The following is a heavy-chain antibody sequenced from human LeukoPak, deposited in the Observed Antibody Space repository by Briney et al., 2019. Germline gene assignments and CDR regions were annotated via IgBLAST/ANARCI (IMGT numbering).Heavy chain of an antibody. J-gene: IGHJ4*02. V-gene: IGHV5-51*01. CDR3: ARLKKYCSSTSCYAFFDY. CDR2: IYPGDSDT. CDR1: EDSFTSYW. D-gene: IGHD2-2*01. Sequence: GESLKISCKGSEDSFTSYWIGWVRQMPGKGLEWMGIIYPGDSDTRYSPSFQGQVTISADKSISTAYLQWSSLKASDTAMYYCARLKKYCSSTSCYAFFDYWGQGTLVTVSS.